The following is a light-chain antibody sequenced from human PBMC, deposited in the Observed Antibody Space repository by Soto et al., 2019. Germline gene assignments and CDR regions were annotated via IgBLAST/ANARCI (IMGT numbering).Light chain of an antibody. CDR3: HQYNSWPTGT. CDR1: QSVSSN. Sequence: EILMTQSPATLSVSPGERATLSCGGSQSVSSNLAWYQQKPGQAPRLLISDASTRATGIPARFSGSGSGTEFTLTISSLQSEDFAPYYCHQYNSWPTGTFGQGTKVDIK. CDR2: DAS. J-gene: IGKJ2*01. V-gene: IGKV3-15*01.